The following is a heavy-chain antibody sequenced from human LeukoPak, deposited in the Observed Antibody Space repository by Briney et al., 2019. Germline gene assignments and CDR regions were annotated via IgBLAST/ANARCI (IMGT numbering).Heavy chain of an antibody. CDR3: ATPNRSIAARRGWYFDY. V-gene: IGHV4-34*01. Sequence: SETLSLTCAVYGGSFSGYYWSWIRQPPGKGLEWIGEINHSGSTNYNPSLKSRVTISVDTSKNQFSLKLSSVTAADTAVYYCATPNRSIAARRGWYFDYWGQGTLVTVSS. D-gene: IGHD6-6*01. J-gene: IGHJ4*02. CDR2: INHSGST. CDR1: GGSFSGYY.